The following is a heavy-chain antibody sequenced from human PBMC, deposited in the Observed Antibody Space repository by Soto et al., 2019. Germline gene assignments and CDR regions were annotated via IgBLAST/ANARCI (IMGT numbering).Heavy chain of an antibody. CDR1: GGSISTSNW. Sequence: SETLSLTCAVSGGSISTSNWWSWVRQPPGKGLEWIGEIYHSGSTNYKPSLKSRVTISVDTSKNQFSLKLSSVTAADTAVYYCSTMVYSSSPGYGMDVWGQGTTVTVSS. CDR2: IYHSGST. J-gene: IGHJ6*02. V-gene: IGHV4-4*02. D-gene: IGHD6-6*01. CDR3: STMVYSSSPGYGMDV.